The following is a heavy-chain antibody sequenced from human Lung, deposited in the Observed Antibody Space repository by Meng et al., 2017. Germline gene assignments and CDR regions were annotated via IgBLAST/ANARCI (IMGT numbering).Heavy chain of an antibody. V-gene: IGHV3-21*01. Sequence: EVQLVESGGGLVKPGGSLRLSCAASGFTFSSYSMNWVRKAPGKGLEWVSSISSSSTYADSVKGRFTISRDNAKNSLYLQMNSLRAEDTAVYYCARGRVVVAATPSDYWGQGTLVTVSS. CDR2: ISSSST. J-gene: IGHJ4*02. CDR3: ARGRVVVAATPSDY. D-gene: IGHD2-15*01. CDR1: GFTFSSYS.